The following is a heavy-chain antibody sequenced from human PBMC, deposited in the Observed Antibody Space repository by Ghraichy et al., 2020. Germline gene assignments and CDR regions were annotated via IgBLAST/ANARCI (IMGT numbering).Heavy chain of an antibody. CDR2: ISVSGLST. V-gene: IGHV3-23*01. Sequence: GGSLRLSCAASGFTFNNYVLTWVRQAPGKRLEWVSSISVSGLSTYYADSVKGRFTISRDNSKNTVYLQMNTLRAEDTAVYYCVRGGHCSSTSCYLFDPWGQGTLVTVSS. CDR3: VRGGHCSSTSCYLFDP. D-gene: IGHD2-2*01. CDR1: GFTFNNYV. J-gene: IGHJ5*02.